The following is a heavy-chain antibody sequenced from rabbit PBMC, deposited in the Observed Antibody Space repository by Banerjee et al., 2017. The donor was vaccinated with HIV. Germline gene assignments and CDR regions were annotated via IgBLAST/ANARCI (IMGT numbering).Heavy chain of an antibody. CDR2: INIATGKS. Sequence: QERLVESGGGLVKPEGSLKLSCTASGFSFSDKDVMCWVRQAPGKGLEWITCINIATGKSVYASWVSGRFIMSRTSSTTVTLQMTSLTAADTATYFCARDLVTAIGWNFALWGPGTLVTVS. D-gene: IGHD7-1*01. V-gene: IGHV1S45*01. J-gene: IGHJ4*01. CDR3: ARDLVTAIGWNFAL. CDR1: GFSFSDKDV.